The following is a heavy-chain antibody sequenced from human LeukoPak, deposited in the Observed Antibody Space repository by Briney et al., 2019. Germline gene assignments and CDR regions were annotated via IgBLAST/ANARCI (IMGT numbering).Heavy chain of an antibody. J-gene: IGHJ4*02. D-gene: IGHD3-3*01. V-gene: IGHV4-59*12. CDR2: IYYSGST. CDR1: GGSISSYY. Sequence: PSETLSLTCTVSGGSISSYYWSWIRQPPGKGLEWIGYIYYSGSTNYNPSLKSRVTISVDTSKNQFSLKLSSVTAADTAVYYCARDSYDFWSGYYPFDYWGQGTLVTVSS. CDR3: ARDSYDFWSGYYPFDY.